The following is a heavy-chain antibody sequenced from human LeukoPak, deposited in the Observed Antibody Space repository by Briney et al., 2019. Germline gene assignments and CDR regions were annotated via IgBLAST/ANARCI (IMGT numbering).Heavy chain of an antibody. V-gene: IGHV5-51*01. J-gene: IGHJ4*02. CDR2: ITPGNSEI. CDR3: ATRIKGAFR. CDR1: GYSFTTYW. Sequence: GQSLTISCKGSGYSFTTYWIGWMRQMPGTGLEWVAIITPGNSEIQYSSSLQGQVTISADKSISTAYLQWSSLKASDSGIYYCATRIKGAFRWGLGTLVTVSS. D-gene: IGHD2/OR15-2a*01.